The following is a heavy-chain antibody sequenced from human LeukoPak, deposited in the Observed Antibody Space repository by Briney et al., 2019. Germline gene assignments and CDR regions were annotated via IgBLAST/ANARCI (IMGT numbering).Heavy chain of an antibody. CDR3: ARDPDNDILTGSYGMDV. CDR1: GFTFSSYG. CDR2: ISYDGSNK. V-gene: IGHV3-30*19. J-gene: IGHJ6*02. D-gene: IGHD3-9*01. Sequence: PGGSLRLSCAASGFTFSSYGMHWVRQAPGKGLEWVAVISYDGSNKYYADSVKGRFTISRDNSKNTLYLQMNSLRAEDTAVYYCARDPDNDILTGSYGMDVWGQGTTVTVSS.